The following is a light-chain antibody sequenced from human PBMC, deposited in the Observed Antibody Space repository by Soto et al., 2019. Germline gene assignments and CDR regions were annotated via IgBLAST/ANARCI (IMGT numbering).Light chain of an antibody. CDR2: KDS. CDR1: ALPKQY. CDR3: QSADSSGTYPYVV. Sequence: SYELTQPPSVSVSPGQTARITCSGDALPKQYACWYQQRPGQAPVLLIYKDSERPSGIPQRFSGSSSGTTVTLTISGVQAEDEADYYCQSADSSGTYPYVVFGGGTKVTVL. J-gene: IGLJ2*01. V-gene: IGLV3-25*03.